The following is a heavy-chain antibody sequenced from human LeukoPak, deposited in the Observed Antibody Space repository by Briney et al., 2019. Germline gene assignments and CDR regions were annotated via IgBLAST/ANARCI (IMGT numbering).Heavy chain of an antibody. V-gene: IGHV3-21*01. Sequence: PGGSLKLSCAASGFTFSSYSMNWVRQAPGKGLEWVSSISSSSSYIYYADSVKGRFTISRDNAKNSLYLQMNSLRAEDTAVYYCARGFYYDSSGHYPQGYWGQGTLVTVSS. CDR2: ISSSSSYI. CDR1: GFTFSSYS. CDR3: ARGFYYDSSGHYPQGY. J-gene: IGHJ4*02. D-gene: IGHD3-22*01.